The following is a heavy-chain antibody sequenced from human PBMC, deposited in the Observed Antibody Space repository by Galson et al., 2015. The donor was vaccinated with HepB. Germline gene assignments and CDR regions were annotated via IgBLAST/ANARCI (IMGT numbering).Heavy chain of an antibody. D-gene: IGHD5-24*01. CDR3: AREMGLGDGHNFVAFDL. CDR2: ISSDGGKK. CDR1: GFTFSNSA. Sequence: SLRLSCAASGFTFSNSAMHWVRQAPGKELEWVAIISSDGGKKYYTDSVMGRLTVSRDNSKNTLYAHMNSLTTDDTAVYFCAREMGLGDGHNFVAFDLWGQGTMVIVAS. J-gene: IGHJ3*01. V-gene: IGHV3-30-3*01.